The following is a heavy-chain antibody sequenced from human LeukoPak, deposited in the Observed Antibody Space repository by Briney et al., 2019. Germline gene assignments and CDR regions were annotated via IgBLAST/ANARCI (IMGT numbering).Heavy chain of an antibody. V-gene: IGHV4-59*01. CDR1: GGSISSYY. CDR3: ARSRYSYGTSDY. D-gene: IGHD5-18*01. J-gene: IGHJ4*01. CDR2: IYYSGST. Sequence: SETLPLTCTVSGGSISSYYWSWIRQPPGKGLEWIGYIYYSGSTNYNPSLKSRVTISVDTSKNQFSLRLNSVTAADTAVYYCARSRYSYGTSDYWGHGTLVTVSS.